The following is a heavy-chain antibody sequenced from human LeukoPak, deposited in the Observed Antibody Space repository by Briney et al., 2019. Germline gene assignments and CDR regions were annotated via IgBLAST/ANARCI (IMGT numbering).Heavy chain of an antibody. CDR1: GGSISSSSYY. CDR2: IYYSGST. J-gene: IGHJ6*03. V-gene: IGHV4-39*07. CDR3: ARGLWYSSGWYMVPNYYYYMDV. Sequence: SETLSLTCTVSGGSISSSSYYWGWIRQPPGKGLEWIGGIYYSGSTYYNPSLKSRVTISVDTSKNQFSLKLSSVTAADTAVYYCARGLWYSSGWYMVPNYYYYMDVWGKGTTVTISS. D-gene: IGHD6-19*01.